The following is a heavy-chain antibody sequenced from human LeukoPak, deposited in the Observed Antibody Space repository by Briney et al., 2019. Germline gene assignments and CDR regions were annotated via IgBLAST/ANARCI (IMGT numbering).Heavy chain of an antibody. V-gene: IGHV1-2*02. D-gene: IGHD1-26*01. J-gene: IGHJ3*02. CDR1: GYTFTGYY. CDR3: AKWYPVGATPSGAFDI. CDR2: INPNSGGT. Sequence: GASVKVSCKASGYTFTGYYMHWVRQAPGQGLEWMGWINPNSGGTNYAQKFQGRVTMTRDTSISTAYMELSRLRSDDTAVYYCAKWYPVGATPSGAFDIWGQGTMVTVSS.